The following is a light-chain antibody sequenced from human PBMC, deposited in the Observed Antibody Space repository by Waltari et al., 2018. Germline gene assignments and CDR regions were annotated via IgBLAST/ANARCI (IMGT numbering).Light chain of an antibody. CDR3: QHHFRLPAT. CDR2: GAS. CDR1: QSISRY. J-gene: IGKJ1*01. Sequence: SCRASQSISRYLAWYQQKPGQAPRLLIYGASTRATGIPDRFSGSGSGTDFSRTISGLEPEDSAVYYCQHHFRLPATFGQGTKVEIK. V-gene: IGKV3-20*01.